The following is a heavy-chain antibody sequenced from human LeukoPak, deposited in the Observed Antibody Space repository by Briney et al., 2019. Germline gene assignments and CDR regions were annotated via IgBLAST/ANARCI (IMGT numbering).Heavy chain of an antibody. D-gene: IGHD3-22*01. J-gene: IGHJ5*02. CDR2: TKHSEST. CDR1: GGSFSDYY. V-gene: IGHV4-34*01. CDR3: ARQMQDYDSSGNNWFDP. Sequence: SETLSLTCAVYGGSFSDYYWSWIRQSPGKGLEWIGEIKSTGTTNWIGETKHSESTNYNPSLKSRVTISADTSKNQFSLKLTSVTAADTAVYYCARQMQDYDSSGNNWFDPWGQGTLVTVSS.